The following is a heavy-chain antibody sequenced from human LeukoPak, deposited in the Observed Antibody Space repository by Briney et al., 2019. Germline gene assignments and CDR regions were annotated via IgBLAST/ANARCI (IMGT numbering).Heavy chain of an antibody. V-gene: IGHV3-15*07. J-gene: IGHJ5*02. CDR1: GFTFSNAW. Sequence: RGSLRLSCATSGFTFSNAWMNWVRQAPGKGLEWVGRIRSNSDGGTIDYAAPVRGRFTLSRDDSKTTLYLQMNSLQTEDTAVYYCATDFYDSTWGQGTLVTVSS. CDR3: ATDFYDST. CDR2: IRSNSDGGTI. D-gene: IGHD3-22*01.